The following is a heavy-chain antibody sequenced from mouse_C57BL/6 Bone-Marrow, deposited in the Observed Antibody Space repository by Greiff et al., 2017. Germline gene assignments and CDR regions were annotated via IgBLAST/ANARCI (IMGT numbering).Heavy chain of an antibody. Sequence: QVQLQQSGAELARPGASVKLSCKASGYTFTSYGISWVKQRPGQGLEWIGEIYPRSGNTYYNEKFKGKATLTADKSSSTAYMELRSLTSEYAAVDFCASGKLSLRFAYWGQGTLVTVSA. CDR1: GYTFTSYG. CDR3: ASGKLSLRFAY. J-gene: IGHJ3*01. CDR2: IYPRSGNT. V-gene: IGHV1-81*01. D-gene: IGHD3-2*02.